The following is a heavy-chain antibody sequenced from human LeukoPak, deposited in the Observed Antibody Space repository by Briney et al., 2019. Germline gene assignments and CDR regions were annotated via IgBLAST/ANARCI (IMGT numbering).Heavy chain of an antibody. V-gene: IGHV3-30*01. CDR1: GFTFSSYA. D-gene: IGHD3-10*01. Sequence: PGGSLRLSCEASGFTFSSYAMHWVRQAPGQGLEWVAVISYDGSNKYYADSVKGRFTISRDNSKNTLYLQMNSLRAEDTAVYYCTVRSGSDNTWGQGTLVTVSS. J-gene: IGHJ4*02. CDR3: TVRSGSDNT. CDR2: ISYDGSNK.